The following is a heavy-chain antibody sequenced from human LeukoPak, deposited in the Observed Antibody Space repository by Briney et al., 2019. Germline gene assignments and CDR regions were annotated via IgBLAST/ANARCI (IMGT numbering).Heavy chain of an antibody. CDR3: ARGAKGH. V-gene: IGHV1-2*02. J-gene: IGHJ4*02. CDR2: INPDGGAT. CDR1: GYNFIDYY. Sequence: GASVKVSCKASGYNFIDYYIHWVRQVPGQGLEWMGWINPDGGATAYGEKFQDRVNMTADTTINTAYMELSSLTFADSALYYCARGAKGHWGQGTLVTVSS.